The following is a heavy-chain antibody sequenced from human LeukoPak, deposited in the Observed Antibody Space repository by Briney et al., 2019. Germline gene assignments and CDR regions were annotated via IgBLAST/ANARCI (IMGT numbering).Heavy chain of an antibody. CDR1: GFSFNAYW. J-gene: IGHJ4*02. V-gene: IGHV3-7*01. Sequence: GGSLRLSCAASGFSFNAYWMAWVRQAPGTGLEWVANINPAGSETFHVDPVKGRFSSSRDHAKNLVYLQMNSLRAEDTAVYYCATFGLVAALDLWGQGTLVTVSS. CDR3: ATFGLVAALDL. D-gene: IGHD5-12*01. CDR2: INPAGSET.